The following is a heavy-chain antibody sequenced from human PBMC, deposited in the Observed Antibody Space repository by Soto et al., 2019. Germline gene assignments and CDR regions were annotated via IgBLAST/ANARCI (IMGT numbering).Heavy chain of an antibody. CDR1: GYTFIDYY. J-gene: IGHJ3*02. D-gene: IGHD1-26*01. V-gene: IGHV1-2*04. CDR3: ARRSIGATGAAFDI. CDR2: INPNSGDT. Sequence: ASVKVSCKASGYTFIDYYMHWVRQAPGQGLEWMGWINPNSGDTSYAQKFQGWLTVTRDTSISTAYMELSRLRSDDTAVYYCARRSIGATGAAFDIWCQGTMVTVSS.